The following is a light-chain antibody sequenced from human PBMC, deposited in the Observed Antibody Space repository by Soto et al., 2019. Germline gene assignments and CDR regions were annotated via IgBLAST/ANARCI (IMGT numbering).Light chain of an antibody. CDR2: GAS. V-gene: IGKV3-15*01. CDR3: QQYNDWWT. J-gene: IGKJ1*01. CDR1: QSVSSN. Sequence: EIVITQSPATLSVSPGERATLSCRASQSVSSNLAWYQQKPGQAPRLLIYGASTRATGIPARFSGSGSGTDFTLTITSLQSEDFAVYYCQQYNDWWTFGQGTKVDIK.